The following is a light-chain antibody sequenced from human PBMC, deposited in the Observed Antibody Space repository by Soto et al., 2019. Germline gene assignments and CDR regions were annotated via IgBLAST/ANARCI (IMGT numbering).Light chain of an antibody. CDR2: GTS. V-gene: IGKV3-20*01. Sequence: EIVLTQSPGTLSLSPGERTTLSCRASQSVGSSSLAWYQQKPGQAPRLLIYGTSSRATGIPDRFIGSGSGTDFSLTIIIREPEDFAVFYCQHYCTSPFTFGPGTKVDIK. J-gene: IGKJ3*01. CDR1: QSVGSSS. CDR3: QHYCTSPFT.